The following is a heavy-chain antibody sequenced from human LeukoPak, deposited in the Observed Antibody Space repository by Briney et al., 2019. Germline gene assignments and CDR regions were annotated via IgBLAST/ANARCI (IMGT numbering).Heavy chain of an antibody. CDR1: GGSISSSSYY. CDR3: ARGPPMYSYGSSAYHYDYFLY. CDR2: IYYSGST. V-gene: IGHV4-39*07. J-gene: IGHJ4*02. D-gene: IGHD3-22*01. Sequence: SETLSLTCTVSGGSISSSSYYWGWIRQPPGKGLEWIGSIYYSGSTYYNPSLKSRVTISVDTSKNQFSLKLSSVTAADTAVYYCARGPPMYSYGSSAYHYDYFLYWGQGTLVTVSS.